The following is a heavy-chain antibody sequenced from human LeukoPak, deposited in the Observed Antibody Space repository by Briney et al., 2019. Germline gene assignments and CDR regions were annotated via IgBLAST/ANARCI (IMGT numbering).Heavy chain of an antibody. Sequence: SETLFVTCTASGGSISSYYWSWIRQPPGKGLEWIGYIYYSGSTNYNPSLKSRVTISVDTSKNQFSLKLSSVTAADTAVYYCSRGGYAEESFDYWGQGTLVTVSS. V-gene: IGHV4-59*01. D-gene: IGHD5-18*01. CDR3: SRGGYAEESFDY. CDR2: IYYSGST. J-gene: IGHJ4*02. CDR1: GGSISSYY.